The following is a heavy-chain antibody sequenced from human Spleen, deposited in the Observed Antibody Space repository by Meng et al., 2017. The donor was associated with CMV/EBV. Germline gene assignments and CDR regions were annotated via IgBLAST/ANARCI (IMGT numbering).Heavy chain of an antibody. CDR3: ARGGYCSNTSCYTKDDIDY. D-gene: IGHD2-2*02. CDR2: ISSSSSYI. J-gene: IGHJ4*02. V-gene: IGHV3-21*01. Sequence: GESLKISCAASGFTFSSYSMNWVRQAPGKGLEWVSSISSSSSYIYYADSVKGRFTMSRDNAKNSLYLQMNSLRAEDTAMYHCARGGYCSNTSCYTKDDIDYWGQGTRVTVSS. CDR1: GFTFSSYS.